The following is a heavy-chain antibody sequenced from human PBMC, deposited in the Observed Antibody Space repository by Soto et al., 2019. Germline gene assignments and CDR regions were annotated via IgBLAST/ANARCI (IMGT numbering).Heavy chain of an antibody. Sequence: QVQLVQSGAEVKKPGSSVKVSCKASGGTFSSYTISWVRQAPGQGLEWMGRIIPILGIANYAQKFQGRVTITADKSTSTAYLELSRLRCGLTAVYYYAGALSATRRDGGYWCVGNLVTVSS. CDR2: IIPILGIA. D-gene: IGHD3-16*01. V-gene: IGHV1-69*04. J-gene: IGHJ4*02. CDR1: GGTFSSYT. CDR3: AGALSATRRDGGY.